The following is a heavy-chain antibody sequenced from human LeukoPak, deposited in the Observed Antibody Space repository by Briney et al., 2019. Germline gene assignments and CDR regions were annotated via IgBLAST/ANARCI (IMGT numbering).Heavy chain of an antibody. D-gene: IGHD3-10*01. CDR2: IISKTDGGTT. CDR1: GLIFTNAW. Sequence: GGSLRLSCEASGLIFTNAWMNWVRQAPGKGLEWVGRIISKTDGGTTNYAAPVIGRFTISRDDAKNTVDLQMNSLRGEDTAVYYCVRGRGSYGWFDPWGQGTLVAVSS. CDR3: VRGRGSYGWFDP. V-gene: IGHV3-15*07. J-gene: IGHJ5*02.